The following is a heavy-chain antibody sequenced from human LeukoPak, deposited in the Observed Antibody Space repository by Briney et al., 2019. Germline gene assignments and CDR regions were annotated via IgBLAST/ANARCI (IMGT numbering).Heavy chain of an antibody. Sequence: GESLKISCKGSGYSFTSYWIGWVRQMPGKGLEWMGRIDPSDSYTNYSPSFQGHVTISADKSISTAYLQWSSLNASDTAMYYCARHTEGYNSGWYDYWGQGTLVTVSS. V-gene: IGHV5-10-1*01. J-gene: IGHJ4*02. CDR3: ARHTEGYNSGWYDY. D-gene: IGHD6-19*01. CDR2: IDPSDSYT. CDR1: GYSFTSYW.